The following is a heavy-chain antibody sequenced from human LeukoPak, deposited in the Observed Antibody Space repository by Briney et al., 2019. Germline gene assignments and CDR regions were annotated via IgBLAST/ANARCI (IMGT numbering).Heavy chain of an antibody. CDR1: GIVFSNTA. V-gene: IGHV3-23*01. CDR2: ISGGGERT. Sequence: QPGGSLRLSCAALGIVFSNTAMNWARQSPGRGLEWVSAISGGGERTFYADSVKGRFTISRDNSKNMVYLQMNSLRADDTAIYYCGKDGGQYSSGPEFDPRGQGALVTVSS. J-gene: IGHJ5*02. D-gene: IGHD6-19*01. CDR3: GKDGGQYSSGPEFDP.